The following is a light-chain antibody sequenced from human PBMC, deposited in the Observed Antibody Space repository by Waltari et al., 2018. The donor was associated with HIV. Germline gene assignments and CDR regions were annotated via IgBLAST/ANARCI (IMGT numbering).Light chain of an antibody. J-gene: IGKJ2*01. CDR1: QSVSSSY. Sequence: EIVLTQSPATLSLSQGERATLSCGASQSVSSSYLAWYQQKPGLAPRLLIYDASSRATGIPDRFSGSGSGTDFTLTISRLEPEDFAVYYCQQYGSSPPYTFGQGTKLEIK. CDR3: QQYGSSPPYT. V-gene: IGKV3D-20*01. CDR2: DAS.